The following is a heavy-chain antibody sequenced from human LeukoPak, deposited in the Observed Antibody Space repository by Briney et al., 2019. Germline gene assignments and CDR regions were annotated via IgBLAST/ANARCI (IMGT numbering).Heavy chain of an antibody. D-gene: IGHD1-26*01. J-gene: IGHJ4*02. V-gene: IGHV3-48*03. CDR1: GFTFSIYE. CDR3: ARDGTVGVPGTLYFDS. CDR2: ISSSGSTI. Sequence: PGGSLRLSCAASGFTFSIYEMNWVRQVPGKGLEWLSYISSSGSTIHYADSVKGRFTISRDNAKNSLYLEMSSLTTEDTALYFCARDGTVGVPGTLYFDSWGQGALVTVSS.